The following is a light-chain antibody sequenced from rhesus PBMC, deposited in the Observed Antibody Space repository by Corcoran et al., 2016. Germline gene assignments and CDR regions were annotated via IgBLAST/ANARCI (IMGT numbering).Light chain of an antibody. V-gene: IGKV3S9*01. CDR1: QTINNY. J-gene: IGKJ1*01. CDR3: QQYNDWWT. CDR2: GAS. Sequence: EIVVTQPPATLSLSPVERATLSCRASQTINNYVAWYQQKPEQAPRLLLYGASSRATGIPDRFSGRGAGTDFIRTISSLEPEDVGIYYCQQYNDWWTFGQGTKVDIK.